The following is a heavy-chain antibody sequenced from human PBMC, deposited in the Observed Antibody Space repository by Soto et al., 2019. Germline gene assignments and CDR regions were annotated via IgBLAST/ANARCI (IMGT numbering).Heavy chain of an antibody. CDR3: VREDSFRDSSAP. V-gene: IGHV1-69*13. CDR1: GGTFSSYA. D-gene: IGHD3-22*01. CDR2: IIPIFGTA. Sequence: SVKVSCKASGGTFSSYAISWVRQAPGQGLEWMGGIIPIFGTANYAQKFQGRVTITADESTSTAYMELSSLRVDDTAVYYCVREDSFRDSSAPWGQGTLVTVSS. J-gene: IGHJ5*02.